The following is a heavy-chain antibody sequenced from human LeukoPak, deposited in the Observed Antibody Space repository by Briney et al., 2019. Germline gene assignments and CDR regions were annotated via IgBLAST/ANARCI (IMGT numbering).Heavy chain of an antibody. D-gene: IGHD1-26*01. Sequence: GGSLRLSCAASGFTFSNYAMSWVRQAQGKGLEWVSTITGGGGSTYYADSVKGRLTISRDDFKNTLYLQTSSLRDEDTAVYYCTTYSRSLDYWGQGTLVTVSS. CDR1: GFTFSNYA. V-gene: IGHV3-23*01. CDR3: TTYSRSLDY. CDR2: ITGGGGST. J-gene: IGHJ4*02.